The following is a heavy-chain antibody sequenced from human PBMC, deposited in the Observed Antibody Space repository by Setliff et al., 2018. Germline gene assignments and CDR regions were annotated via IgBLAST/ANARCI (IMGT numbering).Heavy chain of an antibody. Sequence: GGSLRLSCAASGFTFSSDPMNWVRQAPGKGLEWVSYISGSSHIISYADSVKGRFTISRDNAKNSLYLQMNSLRAEDTAVYYCAKDWNYYGSGALDAFDIWGQGTMVTVSS. J-gene: IGHJ3*02. CDR1: GFTFSSDP. CDR2: ISGSSHII. CDR3: AKDWNYYGSGALDAFDI. V-gene: IGHV3-48*04. D-gene: IGHD3-10*01.